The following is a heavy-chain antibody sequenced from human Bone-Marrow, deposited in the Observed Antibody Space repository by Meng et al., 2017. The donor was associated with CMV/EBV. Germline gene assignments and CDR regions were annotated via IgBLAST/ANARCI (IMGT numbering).Heavy chain of an antibody. CDR1: GFTFSGYA. J-gene: IGHJ4*02. V-gene: IGHV3-48*04. D-gene: IGHD3-10*01. Sequence: GESLKISCAASGFTFSGYAMNWVRQAPGKGLEWVSYISSSISTTYYADSVKGRFTISRDNAKNSLHLQMNSLRAEDTAVYYCARGSYGSGSFYPQPFDYWGQGTLVTVSS. CDR2: ISSSISTT. CDR3: ARGSYGSGSFYPQPFDY.